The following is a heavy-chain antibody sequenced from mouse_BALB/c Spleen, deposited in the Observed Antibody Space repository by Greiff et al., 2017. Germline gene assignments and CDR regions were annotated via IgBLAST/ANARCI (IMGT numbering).Heavy chain of an antibody. Sequence: QVQLKQSGPGLVQPSQSLSITCTVSGFSLTSYGVHWVRQSPGKGLEWLGVIWAGGSTNYNSALMSRLSISKDNSKSQVFLKMNSLQTDDTAMYYCAIYGNAMDYWGQGTSVTVSS. CDR2: IWAGGST. J-gene: IGHJ4*01. CDR3: AIYGNAMDY. D-gene: IGHD2-1*01. V-gene: IGHV2-9*02. CDR1: GFSLTSYG.